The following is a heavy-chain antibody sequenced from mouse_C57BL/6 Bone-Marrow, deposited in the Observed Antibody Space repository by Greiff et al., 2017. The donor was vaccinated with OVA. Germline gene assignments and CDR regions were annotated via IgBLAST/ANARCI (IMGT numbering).Heavy chain of an antibody. Sequence: QVHVKQPGAELVMPGASVKLSCKASGYTFTSYWMHWVKQRPGQGLEWIGEIDPSDSYTNYNQKFKGKSTLTVDKSSSTAYMQLSSLTSEDSAVYYCARNDGSFAWFAYWGQGTLVTVSA. D-gene: IGHD1-1*01. J-gene: IGHJ3*01. V-gene: IGHV1-69*01. CDR1: GYTFTSYW. CDR2: IDPSDSYT. CDR3: ARNDGSFAWFAY.